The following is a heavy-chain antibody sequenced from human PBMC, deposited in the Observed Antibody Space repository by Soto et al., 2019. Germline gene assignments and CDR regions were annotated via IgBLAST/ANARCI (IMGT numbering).Heavy chain of an antibody. V-gene: IGHV1-3*01. CDR2: INAGNGNT. Sequence: ASVKVSCKASGYTFTSYAMHWVRQAPGQRLEWMGWINAGNGNTKYSQKFQGRVTITRDTSASTAYMELSSLRSEDTAVYYCAGIAVAGTFSYYYGMDVWGQGTTVTVSS. CDR3: AGIAVAGTFSYYYGMDV. D-gene: IGHD6-19*01. CDR1: GYTFTSYA. J-gene: IGHJ6*02.